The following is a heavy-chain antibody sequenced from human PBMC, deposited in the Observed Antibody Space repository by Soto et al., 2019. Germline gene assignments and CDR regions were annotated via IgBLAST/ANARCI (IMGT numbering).Heavy chain of an antibody. D-gene: IGHD2-2*01. Sequence: QPGGSLRLSCSASGFSFSGHAMHWLRQGPLTGLEYVSGIGSNGGSTYSADSVKGRFTISRDNPKDTLYLEMRSLRTEDTAIYYCVKGTWAVPAARDAFEFWGQGTMVTVSS. CDR2: IGSNGGST. V-gene: IGHV3-64D*06. CDR3: VKGTWAVPAARDAFEF. CDR1: GFSFSGHA. J-gene: IGHJ3*01.